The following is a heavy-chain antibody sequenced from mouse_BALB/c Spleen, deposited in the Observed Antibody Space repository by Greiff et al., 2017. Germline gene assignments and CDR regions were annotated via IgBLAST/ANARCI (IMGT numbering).Heavy chain of an antibody. CDR2: IDPENGDT. J-gene: IGHJ2*01. CDR3: NAYGPPDY. V-gene: IGHV14-4*02. D-gene: IGHD1-1*02. Sequence: VHVKQSGAELVRSGASVKLSCTASGFNIKDYYMHWVKQRPEQGLEWIGWIDPENGDTEYAPKFQGKATMTADTSSNTAYLQLSSLTSEDTAVYYCNAYGPPDYRGQGTTVTGSS. CDR1: GFNIKDYY.